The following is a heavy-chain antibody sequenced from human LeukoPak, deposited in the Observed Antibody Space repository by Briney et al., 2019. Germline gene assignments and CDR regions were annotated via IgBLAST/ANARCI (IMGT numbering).Heavy chain of an antibody. D-gene: IGHD4-23*01. CDR2: ISGSDNTQ. Sequence: GGSLRLSCAASGFTFSNYEMNWVRQAPGKGLEWVSYISGSDNTQYYADSVKGRFTISRDNAKNSLYLQMNSLRAEDTAVYYCARNGGNWVRYFDYWGQGTLVTVSS. CDR1: GFTFSNYE. J-gene: IGHJ4*02. CDR3: ARNGGNWVRYFDY. V-gene: IGHV3-48*03.